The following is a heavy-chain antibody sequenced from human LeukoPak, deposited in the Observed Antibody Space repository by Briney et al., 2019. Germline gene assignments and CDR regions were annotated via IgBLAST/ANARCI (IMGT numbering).Heavy chain of an antibody. J-gene: IGHJ2*01. Sequence: GGSLRLSCVASGFTFSNHAMTWVRQAPGKGLEWVSVVSGSGGSTYNADSVKGRLTISRDNSKNTLYLQMNSLRAEDTAVYYCAKQVVGATRYFDLWGRGTLVTVSS. D-gene: IGHD2-15*01. CDR2: VSGSGGST. CDR1: GFTFSNHA. V-gene: IGHV3-23*01. CDR3: AKQVVGATRYFDL.